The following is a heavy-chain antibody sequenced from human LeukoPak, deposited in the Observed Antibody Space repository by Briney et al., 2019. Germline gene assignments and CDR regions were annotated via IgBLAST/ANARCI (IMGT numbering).Heavy chain of an antibody. CDR2: INPNSGGT. CDR3: ARRKSYYYGSGSPFGGYYYMDV. D-gene: IGHD3-10*01. Sequence: ASVKVSCKASGYTFTGYYMHWVRQAPGQGLEWMGWINPNSGGTNYAQKFQGRVTMTRDTSISTAYMELSRLRSDDTAVYYCARRKSYYYGSGSPFGGYYYMDVWGKGTTVTVSS. CDR1: GYTFTGYY. V-gene: IGHV1-2*02. J-gene: IGHJ6*03.